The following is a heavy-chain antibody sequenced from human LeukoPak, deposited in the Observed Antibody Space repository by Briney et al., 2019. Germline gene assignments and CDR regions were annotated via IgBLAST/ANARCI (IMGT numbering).Heavy chain of an antibody. Sequence: GASVKVSCKASGYTFTANYMHWVRQAPGQGLEWMGWINPNSGGTNYAQKFQGRVTMTRDTSISTAYMELSRLTSDDTAVYYCARELYELWLDTNWFDPWGLGTLVTVSS. J-gene: IGHJ5*02. CDR3: ARELYELWLDTNWFDP. V-gene: IGHV1-2*02. D-gene: IGHD6-19*01. CDR2: INPNSGGT. CDR1: GYTFTANY.